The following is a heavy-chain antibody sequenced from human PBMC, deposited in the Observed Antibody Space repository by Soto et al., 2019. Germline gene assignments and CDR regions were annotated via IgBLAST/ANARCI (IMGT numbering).Heavy chain of an antibody. V-gene: IGHV4-31*02. CDR2: IDSSGIT. D-gene: IGHD5-12*01. J-gene: IGHJ4*02. Sequence: PSETLSLTCSVSGYSINSGGYYWSWLRHQPGKGLEWIGHIDSSGITYYNPSLESRLTMSLDTSKNQYSLGLSSVTAADTAIYYCARANGYGLGYFDYWGQGSLVTVSS. CDR3: ARANGYGLGYFDY. CDR1: GYSINSGGYY.